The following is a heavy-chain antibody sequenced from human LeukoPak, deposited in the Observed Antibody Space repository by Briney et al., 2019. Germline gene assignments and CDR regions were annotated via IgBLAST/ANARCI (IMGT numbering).Heavy chain of an antibody. CDR1: GGSISSYY. CDR3: ARHETMIDLGP. J-gene: IGHJ5*02. V-gene: IGHV4-59*08. D-gene: IGHD3-22*01. Sequence: SETLSLTCTVSGGSISSYYWSWIRQPPGKGLEWIGYIYYSGSTNYNPSLKSRVTISIDTSKNQFSLKLSSVTAADTAVYYCARHETMIDLGPWGQGILVTVSS. CDR2: IYYSGST.